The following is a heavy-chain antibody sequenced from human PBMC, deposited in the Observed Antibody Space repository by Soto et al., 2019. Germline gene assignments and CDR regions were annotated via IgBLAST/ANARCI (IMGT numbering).Heavy chain of an antibody. J-gene: IGHJ4*02. D-gene: IGHD3-22*01. V-gene: IGHV3-74*01. CDR3: ARMSYYDSSGYFDFDY. CDR2: INSDGSST. CDR1: GFTFSSYW. Sequence: GSLILSCAASGFTFSSYWMHWVRQAPGKGLVWVSRINSDGSSTSYADSVKGRFTISRDNAKNTLYLQMNSLRAEDTAVYYCARMSYYDSSGYFDFDYWGQGTLVTVSS.